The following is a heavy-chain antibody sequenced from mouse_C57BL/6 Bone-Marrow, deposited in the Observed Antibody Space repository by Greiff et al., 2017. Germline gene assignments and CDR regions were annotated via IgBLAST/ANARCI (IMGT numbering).Heavy chain of an antibody. CDR3: TTRYYGSLAWFAY. J-gene: IGHJ3*01. CDR1: GFNIKDDH. Sequence: EVQLQQSGAELVRPGASVKLSCTASGFNIKDDHMHWVKQRPEQGLEWIGCIDPENGDTEYASKFQGKATITAETSSNTAYLQLSSLTSEDTAVYYCTTRYYGSLAWFAYWGQGTLVTVSA. V-gene: IGHV14-4*01. D-gene: IGHD1-1*01. CDR2: IDPENGDT.